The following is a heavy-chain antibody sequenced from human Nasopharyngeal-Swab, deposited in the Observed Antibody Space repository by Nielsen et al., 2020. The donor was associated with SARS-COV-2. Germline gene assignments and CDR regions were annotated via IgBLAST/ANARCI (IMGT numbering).Heavy chain of an antibody. Sequence: GESLKISCAASGFTFSSYGMHWVRQAPGKGLEWVAVISYDGSNKYYADSVKGRFTISRDNSKNTLYLQTNSLRAEDTAVYYCAKAHGGGFYYYYMDVWGKGTTVTVSS. V-gene: IGHV3-30*18. CDR1: GFTFSSYG. D-gene: IGHD2-15*01. CDR2: ISYDGSNK. CDR3: AKAHGGGFYYYYMDV. J-gene: IGHJ6*03.